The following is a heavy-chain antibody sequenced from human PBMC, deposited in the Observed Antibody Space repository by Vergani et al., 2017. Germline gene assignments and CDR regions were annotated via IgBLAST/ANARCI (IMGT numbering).Heavy chain of an antibody. CDR2: ISGSDGST. J-gene: IGHJ4*02. CDR1: GFTFNHYA. D-gene: IGHD5-24*01. CDR3: GGGSDNYN. V-gene: IGHV3-23*01. Sequence: EVQLLESGGDLVQPGGSLRLSCAASGFTFNHYAMNWVRQAPGKGLEWVSGISGSDGSTYYAGSVKGRFTISRASSKNTWYLQKNSLRFEDTAVYYCGGGSDNYNWGQGTLVTVSS.